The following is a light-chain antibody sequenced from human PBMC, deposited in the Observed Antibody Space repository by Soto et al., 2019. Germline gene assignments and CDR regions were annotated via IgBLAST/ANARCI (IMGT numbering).Light chain of an antibody. CDR3: SSYTSSSTYV. V-gene: IGLV2-14*01. Sequence: QSVLTRPASAPRSPGPPFSITKTGTSPDIGRYNYVSWYQQHPGKAPKLMIYDVSNRPSGVSNRFSGSKSGNTASLTISGLQAEDEADYYCSSYTSSSTYVFGTGTKVNVL. CDR1: SPDIGRYNY. J-gene: IGLJ1*01. CDR2: DVS.